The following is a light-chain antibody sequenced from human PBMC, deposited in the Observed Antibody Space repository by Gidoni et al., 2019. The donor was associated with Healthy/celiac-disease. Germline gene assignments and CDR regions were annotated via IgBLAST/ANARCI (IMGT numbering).Light chain of an antibody. CDR3: QQRSNWPPTWT. V-gene: IGKV3-11*01. Sequence: EIVLTQSPATLSLSPGERATLSCSASQSVSSYLAWYKQKPGQAPRPLIYDASKRATGIPVRFSGSGSGTDFTLTISILGPEDFAVYYCQQRSNWPPTWTFGQGTKVEIK. J-gene: IGKJ1*01. CDR2: DAS. CDR1: QSVSSY.